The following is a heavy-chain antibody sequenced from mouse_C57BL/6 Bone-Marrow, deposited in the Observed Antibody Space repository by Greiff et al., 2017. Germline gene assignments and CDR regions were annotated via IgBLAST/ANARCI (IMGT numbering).Heavy chain of an antibody. CDR3: TTRTIYDGYYGRAY. CDR1: GYTFTDYE. J-gene: IGHJ3*01. D-gene: IGHD2-3*01. Sequence: QVQLKESGAELVRPGASVTLSCKASGYTFTDYEMHWVKQTPVHGLEWIGAIDPETGGTAYNQKFKGKAILTADKSSSTAYLQLSSLTSEDTAVYYCTTRTIYDGYYGRAYWGQGTLVTVSA. CDR2: IDPETGGT. V-gene: IGHV1-15*01.